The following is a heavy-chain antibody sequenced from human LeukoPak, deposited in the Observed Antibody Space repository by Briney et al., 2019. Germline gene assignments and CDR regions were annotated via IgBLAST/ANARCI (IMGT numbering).Heavy chain of an antibody. D-gene: IGHD3-22*01. Sequence: SETLSLTCAAYGGSFSGYHWTWIRQSPGKGLEWIGDINPSGSTYYNPSLKSRLTISVDTSKNQFSLKLRSVTAADTAVYYCARGRHDITMIVVVMASVSYYLDVWGKGTTVTVS. V-gene: IGHV4-34*01. J-gene: IGHJ6*03. CDR1: GGSFSGYH. CDR2: INPSGST. CDR3: ARGRHDITMIVVVMASVSYYLDV.